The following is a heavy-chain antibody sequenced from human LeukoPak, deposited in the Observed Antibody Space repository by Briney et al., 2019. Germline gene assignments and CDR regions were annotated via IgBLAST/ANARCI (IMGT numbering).Heavy chain of an antibody. CDR2: IYHSGST. J-gene: IGHJ5*02. D-gene: IGHD4-17*01. CDR3: ARDPTVTTLLWFDP. CDR1: GYSISSGYY. V-gene: IGHV4-38-2*02. Sequence: PSETLSLTCTVSGYSISSGYYWGWIRQPPGQGLEWIGSIYHSGSTYYNPSLKSRVTISVDTSKNQFSLKLSSVTAADTAVYYCARDPTVTTLLWFDPWGQGTLVTVSS.